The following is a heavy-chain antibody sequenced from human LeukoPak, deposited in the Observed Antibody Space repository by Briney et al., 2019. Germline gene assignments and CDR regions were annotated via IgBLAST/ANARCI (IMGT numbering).Heavy chain of an antibody. CDR1: GYSFTSYW. D-gene: IGHD5-18*01. V-gene: IGHV5-51*01. CDR2: IYPGDSDT. CDR3: ARIEGDLAIQLWPPGDY. J-gene: IGHJ4*02. Sequence: GESLKISCKGSGYSFTSYWIGWVRQMPGKGLEWMGIIYPGDSDTGYSPSFQGQVTISADKSISTAYLQWSSLKASDTAMYYCARIEGDLAIQLWPPGDYWGQGTLVTVSS.